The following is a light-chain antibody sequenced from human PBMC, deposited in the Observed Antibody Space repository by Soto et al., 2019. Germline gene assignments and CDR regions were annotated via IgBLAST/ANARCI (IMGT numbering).Light chain of an antibody. CDR1: QTIDTW. CDR3: QQYHSRWT. J-gene: IGKJ1*01. V-gene: IGKV1-5*03. Sequence: DIPMTQSPSTLSASVGDRVTITCRASQTIDTWLAWYQQKPGKAPNLLIYKASTLQSGVPSRFSGSGSGTEFTLTISSLQPDDFATYYCQQYHSRWTFGQGTKVEIK. CDR2: KAS.